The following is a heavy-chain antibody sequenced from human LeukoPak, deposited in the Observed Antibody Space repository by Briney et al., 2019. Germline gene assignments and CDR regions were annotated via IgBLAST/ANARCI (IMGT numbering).Heavy chain of an antibody. CDR1: GGSISSSSYY. Sequence: SETLSLTCTVSGGSISSSSYYWGWIRQPPGTGLEWIGSIYYSGSTYYNPSLKSRVTISVDTSKNQFSLKLSSVTAADTAVYYCARHEGSNWYDNFDYWGQGTLVTVSS. V-gene: IGHV4-39*01. J-gene: IGHJ4*02. CDR2: IYYSGST. D-gene: IGHD1-1*01. CDR3: ARHEGSNWYDNFDY.